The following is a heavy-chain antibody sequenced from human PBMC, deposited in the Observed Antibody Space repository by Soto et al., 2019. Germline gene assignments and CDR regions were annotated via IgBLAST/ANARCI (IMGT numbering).Heavy chain of an antibody. V-gene: IGHV1-46*01. CDR3: ARDGGRIGVTRAAFDI. CDR1: GYSFSTYH. D-gene: IGHD3-22*01. CDR2: ITPSGGST. Sequence: QVQLVQSGAEVKKPGASVKVSCKASGYSFSTYHMHWVRQAPGQGLEWMGMITPSGGSTSYAQKFQGRVTMTRDTFTSTVYMELSSLRSEDTAVYYCARDGGRIGVTRAAFDIWGQGTMVTVSS. J-gene: IGHJ3*02.